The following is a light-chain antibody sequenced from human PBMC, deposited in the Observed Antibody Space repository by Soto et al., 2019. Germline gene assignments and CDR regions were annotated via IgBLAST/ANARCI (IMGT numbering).Light chain of an antibody. Sequence: QSVLTQPASMSGSDGQSITISCTGSSGDVGGYNYVSWYQQHPGKAPKLIIYEVSNRPSGVSNRFSGSKSGNTASLTISGLQAEDEADYYCSSYTSTSTHYVFGTGTKATVL. V-gene: IGLV2-14*01. CDR2: EVS. CDR3: SSYTSTSTHYV. J-gene: IGLJ1*01. CDR1: SGDVGGYNY.